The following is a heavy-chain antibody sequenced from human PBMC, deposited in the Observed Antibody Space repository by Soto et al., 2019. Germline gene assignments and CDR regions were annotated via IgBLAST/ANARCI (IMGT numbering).Heavy chain of an antibody. D-gene: IGHD3-16*01. J-gene: IGHJ4*02. CDR2: ISSSSSYI. Sequence: EVPLVESGGGLVQPGGSLRLSCAASGFTFISYRMNWVRQAPGKGLEWVSSISSSSSYIYYADPVKRRFTISRDNAYKSLYLQMSCLRAEDTAVYFCAGGDYFDYWGQGILVTVSS. V-gene: IGHV3-21*01. CDR3: AGGDYFDY. CDR1: GFTFISYR.